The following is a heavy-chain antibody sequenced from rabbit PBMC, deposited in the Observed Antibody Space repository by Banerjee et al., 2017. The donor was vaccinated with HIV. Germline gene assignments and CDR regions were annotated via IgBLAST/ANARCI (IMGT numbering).Heavy chain of an antibody. CDR2: IGAAST. D-gene: IGHD4-2*01. CDR1: GFSFSSGYY. CDR3: ARDAGYAGSNL. V-gene: IGHV1S45*01. Sequence: QEQLVESGGGLVQPEGSLTLTCTASGFSFSSGYYMCWVRQAPGKGLEWIACIGAASTYYATWAKGRFTISKTSSTTVTLQMTSLTAADTATYFCARDAGYAGSNLWGPGTLVTVS. J-gene: IGHJ4*01.